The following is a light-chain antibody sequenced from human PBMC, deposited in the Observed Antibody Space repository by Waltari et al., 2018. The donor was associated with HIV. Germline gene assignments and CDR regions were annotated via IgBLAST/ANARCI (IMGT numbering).Light chain of an antibody. V-gene: IGKV3-20*01. Sequence: EIVLTQSPGTLSLSPGERATLSCRASQSVSTNYLAWYQQNPGQAPRLLIYGTSSRATGIPDRVSGSGSGTDFTLTISRLEPEDFAVYYCQQYGSSLLTFGGGTKVEIK. CDR1: QSVSTNY. CDR3: QQYGSSLLT. J-gene: IGKJ4*01. CDR2: GTS.